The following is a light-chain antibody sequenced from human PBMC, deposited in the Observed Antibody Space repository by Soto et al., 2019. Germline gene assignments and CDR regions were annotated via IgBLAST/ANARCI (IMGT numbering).Light chain of an antibody. CDR2: HVS. J-gene: IGLJ1*01. V-gene: IGLV2-14*01. CDR1: SSDVGGYNY. CDR3: YSYTTSSTYV. Sequence: QSVLTQPASVSGSPGQSITISCTGTSSDVGGYNYVSWYQQHPAKVPKLMIYHVSNRPSGVSDRFSGSKSGNTASLTISGLQAEDEGDYSCYSYTTSSTYVFGTGTKVTVL.